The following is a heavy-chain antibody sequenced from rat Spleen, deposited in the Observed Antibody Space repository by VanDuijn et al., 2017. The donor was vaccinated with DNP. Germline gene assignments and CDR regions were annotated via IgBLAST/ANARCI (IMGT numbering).Heavy chain of an antibody. J-gene: IGHJ2*01. CDR2: LSFDGTTS. D-gene: IGHD1-12*02. CDR3: ATTFHSDGSYYYGDYFDY. CDR1: GFTFSDYY. Sequence: EVQLVESGGGLVQPGRSLKLSCAASGFTFSDYYMAWVRQAPTRGLEWVASLSFDGTTSYYRDSVKGRFTISRDNAKSSLYLQMDSLRSEDTATYSCATTFHSDGSYYYGDYFDYWGQGVMVTVSS. V-gene: IGHV5-20*01.